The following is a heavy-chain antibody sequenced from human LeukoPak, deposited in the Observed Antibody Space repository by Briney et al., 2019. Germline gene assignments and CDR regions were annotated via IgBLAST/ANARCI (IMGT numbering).Heavy chain of an antibody. CDR3: ARGRGRYCSSTSCYRSIYYYYCMDV. Sequence: SETLSLTCTVSGGSISSSSYYWGWIRQPPGKGLEWIGSIYYSGSTYYNPSLKSRVTISVDTSKNQFSLKLSSVTAADTAVYYCARGRGRYCSSTSCYRSIYYYYCMDVWGKGTTVTVS. CDR1: GGSISSSSYY. CDR2: IYYSGST. J-gene: IGHJ6*03. D-gene: IGHD2-2*02. V-gene: IGHV4-39*01.